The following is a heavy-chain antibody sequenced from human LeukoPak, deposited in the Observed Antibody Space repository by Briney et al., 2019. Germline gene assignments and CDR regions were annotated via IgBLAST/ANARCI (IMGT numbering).Heavy chain of an antibody. D-gene: IGHD3-10*01. J-gene: IGHJ6*03. Sequence: PSETLSLTCAVYGGSFSGYYWSWIRQPPGKGLEWIGEINHSGSTNYNPSLKSRVTISVDTSKNQFSPKLSSVTAADTAVYYCARERSGYYYYYYMDVWGKGTTVTVSS. CDR2: INHSGST. CDR3: ARERSGYYYYYYMDV. CDR1: GGSFSGYY. V-gene: IGHV4-34*01.